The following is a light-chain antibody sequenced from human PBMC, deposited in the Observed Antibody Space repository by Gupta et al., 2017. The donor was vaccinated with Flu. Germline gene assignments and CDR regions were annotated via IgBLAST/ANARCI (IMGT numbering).Light chain of an antibody. CDR1: QSIDSY. CDR3: QQTYSTPTWT. V-gene: IGKV1-39*01. J-gene: IGKJ1*01. Sequence: DRVTITCRASQSIDSYLNWYQQKPGKAPKLLIYAASSLQSGVPSRFSASGSGTDFILTISSLQPEDFATYYCQQTYSTPTWTFGQGTKVEIK. CDR2: AAS.